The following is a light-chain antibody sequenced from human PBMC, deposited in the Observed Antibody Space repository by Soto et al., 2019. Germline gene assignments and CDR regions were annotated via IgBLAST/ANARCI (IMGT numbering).Light chain of an antibody. Sequence: EIVLTQSPDTLSLSPGERATLSCRASQSVSSNFFAWYQQKPGQAPRLLIHGVSSRATCTPDRFSGSGSETDFTLTISRLEPEEFVIEYCQQYGASPRTFGQGTKLEI. J-gene: IGKJ2*01. CDR2: GVS. V-gene: IGKV3-20*01. CDR1: QSVSSNF. CDR3: QQYGASPRT.